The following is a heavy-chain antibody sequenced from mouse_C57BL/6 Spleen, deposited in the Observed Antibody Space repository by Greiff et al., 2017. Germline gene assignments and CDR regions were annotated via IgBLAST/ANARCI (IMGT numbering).Heavy chain of an antibody. CDR1: GFTFSDYG. V-gene: IGHV5-17*01. Sequence: EVKVEESGGGLVKPGGSLKLSCAASGFTFSDYGMHWVRQAPEKGLEWVAYISSGSSTIYYADTVKGRFTISRDNAKNTLFLQMTSLRSEDTAMYYCARGLDYAMDYWGQGTSVTVSS. CDR2: ISSGSSTI. D-gene: IGHD2-4*01. CDR3: ARGLDYAMDY. J-gene: IGHJ4*01.